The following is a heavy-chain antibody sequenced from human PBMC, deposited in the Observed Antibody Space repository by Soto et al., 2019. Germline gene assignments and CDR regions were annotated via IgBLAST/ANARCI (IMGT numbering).Heavy chain of an antibody. CDR1: GGSISSYY. CDR2: IYTSGST. V-gene: IGHV4-4*07. CDR3: ARSYSRGNSNLYFAL. Sequence: QVQLQESGPGLVKPSETLSLTCTVSGGSISSYYWSWIRQPAGKGLEWIGRIYTSGSTNYNPSLKSRVTMSVDTSKNQFALKLSSVTAADTAVYYCARSYSRGNSNLYFALWGRGTLVTVSS. J-gene: IGHJ2*01. D-gene: IGHD2-21*02.